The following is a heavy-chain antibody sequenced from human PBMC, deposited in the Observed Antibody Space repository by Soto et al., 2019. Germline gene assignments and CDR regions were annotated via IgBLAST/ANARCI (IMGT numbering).Heavy chain of an antibody. V-gene: IGHV4-39*01. CDR3: PRTPFLATPREHLSGWSEP. CDR2: IYYSGST. J-gene: IGHJ5*01. Sequence: PSETLSLTCTVSGGSISSSSYYWGWIRQPPGKGLEWIGSIYYSGSTYYNPSLKSRVTISVDTSRNQFSLKLSSVTAADTAVHYCPRTPFLATPREHLSGWSEPWGQGTLVTASS. CDR1: GGSISSSSYY. D-gene: IGHD2-15*01.